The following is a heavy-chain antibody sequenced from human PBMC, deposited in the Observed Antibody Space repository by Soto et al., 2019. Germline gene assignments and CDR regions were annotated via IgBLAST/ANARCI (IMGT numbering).Heavy chain of an antibody. J-gene: IGHJ5*01. CDR2: TYYRSKWDY. Sequence: QVQLQQSGPGLVKPSQTLSLTCAISGDSVSTNCATWDWIRQSPSRGLEWLGRTYYRSKWDYDYAASVKGRVNINSXTSNNQVSLHLDSVTPDDTAVYYCARLIGNSWLDSWGQGTLVTVSS. CDR3: ARLIGNSWLDS. V-gene: IGHV6-1*01. CDR1: GDSVSTNCAT. D-gene: IGHD2-8*01.